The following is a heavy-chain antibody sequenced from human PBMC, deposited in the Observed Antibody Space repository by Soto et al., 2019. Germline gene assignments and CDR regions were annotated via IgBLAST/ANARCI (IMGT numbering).Heavy chain of an antibody. CDR2: IYSGGST. J-gene: IGHJ4*02. V-gene: IGHV3-66*01. Sequence: EVQLVESGGGLVQPGGSLRLSCAASGFTVSSNYMSWVRQAPGKGLEWVSVIYSGGSTYYADSVKGRFPISRDNSKNTLDLQMNSLRAEDTAVYYCAREGIRSPLYYWGQGTLVTVSS. D-gene: IGHD4-17*01. CDR1: GFTVSSNY. CDR3: AREGIRSPLYY.